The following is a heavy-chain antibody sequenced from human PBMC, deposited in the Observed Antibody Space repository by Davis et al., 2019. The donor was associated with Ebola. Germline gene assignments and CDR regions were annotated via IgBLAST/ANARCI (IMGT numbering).Heavy chain of an antibody. Sequence: AKVSCKGSSYSFSDYYLLWVQGAPGKGLVWVGLVDPKAGKTVYAENFQDRVTITADRSTDTVYMELSSLGFEDAAVYYCTTLDILTAYVPYAMDVWGQGTTVTVSS. CDR2: VDPKAGKT. J-gene: IGHJ6*02. V-gene: IGHV1-69-2*01. D-gene: IGHD3-9*01. CDR1: SYSFSDYY. CDR3: TTLDILTAYVPYAMDV.